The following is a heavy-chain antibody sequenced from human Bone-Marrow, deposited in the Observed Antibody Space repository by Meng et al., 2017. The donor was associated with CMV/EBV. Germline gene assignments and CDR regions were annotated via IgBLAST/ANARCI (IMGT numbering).Heavy chain of an antibody. D-gene: IGHD2-21*01. CDR2: INPNSGGT. Sequence: ASVKVSCKASGYTFTSYDINWVRQAPGQGLEWMGWINPNSGGTKYAENFQGKVTMTRDTSNSTAYMELSSLRSDDTAVYYCAREPQSTWFDPWGQGTLVTVTS. CDR1: GYTFTSYD. V-gene: IGHV1-2*02. J-gene: IGHJ5*02. CDR3: AREPQSTWFDP.